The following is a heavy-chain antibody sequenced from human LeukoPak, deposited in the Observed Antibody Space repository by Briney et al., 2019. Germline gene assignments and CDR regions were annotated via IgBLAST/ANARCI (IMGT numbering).Heavy chain of an antibody. D-gene: IGHD2-15*01. J-gene: IGHJ3*02. Sequence: ASVKVSCKASGYTFTSYYMHWVRQAPGQGLEWMEIINPSGGSTSYAQKFQGRVTMTRDTSTSTVYMELSSLRSEDTAVYYCASSGYCSGGSCYSVFGDAFDIWGQGTMVTVSS. V-gene: IGHV1-46*01. CDR2: INPSGGST. CDR1: GYTFTSYY. CDR3: ASSGYCSGGSCYSVFGDAFDI.